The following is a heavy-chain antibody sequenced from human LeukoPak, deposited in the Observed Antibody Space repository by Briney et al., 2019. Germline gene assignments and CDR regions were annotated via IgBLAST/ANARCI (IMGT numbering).Heavy chain of an antibody. J-gene: IGHJ3*02. V-gene: IGHV1-18*01. CDR3: AGVLTVGATWPYDAFDI. CDR2: ISAYNGNT. Sequence: GASVTVSCTASGYTFTSYGISWVRQAPGQGLEWMGWISAYNGNTNYAQKLQGRVTMTTDTSTSTAYMELRSLRSDDTAVYYCAGVLTVGATWPYDAFDIWGQGTMVTVSS. D-gene: IGHD1-26*01. CDR1: GYTFTSYG.